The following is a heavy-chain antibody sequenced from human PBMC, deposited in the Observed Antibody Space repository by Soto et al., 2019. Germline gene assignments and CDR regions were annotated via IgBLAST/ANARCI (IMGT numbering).Heavy chain of an antibody. CDR1: GFTFSSYW. CDR2: INSDGSST. D-gene: IGHD5-18*01. CDR3: ARDSRYTAVAQRDYYYGMDV. Sequence: PGGSLRLSCAASGFTFSSYWMHWVRQAPGKGLVWVSRINSDGSSTSYADSVKGRFTISRDNARNTLYLQMNSLRAEDTAVYYCARDSRYTAVAQRDYYYGMDVWGQGTTVTVSS. V-gene: IGHV3-74*01. J-gene: IGHJ6*02.